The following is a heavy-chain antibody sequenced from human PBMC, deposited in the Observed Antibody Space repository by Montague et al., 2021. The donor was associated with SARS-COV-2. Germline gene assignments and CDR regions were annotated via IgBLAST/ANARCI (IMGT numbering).Heavy chain of an antibody. D-gene: IGHD1-7*01. CDR1: GGSISGYY. V-gene: IGHV4-59*01. CDR2: IYYSGST. CDR3: ARGNYCPGAFDI. J-gene: IGHJ3*02. Sequence: SETLSLTCTVSGGSISGYYWSWIRQPPGEGLEWIGYIYYSGSTNXNPSLNSRVTLSLDTSKNQFSLNLKSVTAADTAVYYCARGNYCPGAFDIWGQGTMVTVSS.